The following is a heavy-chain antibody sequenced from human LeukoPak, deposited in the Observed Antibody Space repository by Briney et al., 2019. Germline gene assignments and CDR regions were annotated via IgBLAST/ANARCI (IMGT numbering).Heavy chain of an antibody. D-gene: IGHD5-18*01. CDR1: GFIFSGYS. Sequence: GGTLRLSCAVSGFIFSGYSMSWVRQAPGKGLEWLSFISTSSNTIYYADSVRGRFTVSRDNGNNLLFLQMTGLRAEDTAAYYCARGAAHSYGYFSDYWGQGILVAVSS. CDR2: ISTSSNTI. J-gene: IGHJ4*02. V-gene: IGHV3-48*01. CDR3: ARGAAHSYGYFSDY.